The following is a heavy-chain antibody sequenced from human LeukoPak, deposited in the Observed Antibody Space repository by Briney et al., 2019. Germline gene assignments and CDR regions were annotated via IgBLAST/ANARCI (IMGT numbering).Heavy chain of an antibody. V-gene: IGHV4-59*01. CDR2: IYYSGST. Sequence: SETLSLPCTVPGGSISSYYWSWIRQPPGKGLEWIGYIYYSGSTNYNPSLKSRVTIPVDTSKNQFSLKLSSVTAADTAVYYCARAPPMVRAYYFDCWGQGTLVTVSS. CDR1: GGSISSYY. D-gene: IGHD3-10*01. CDR3: ARAPPMVRAYYFDC. J-gene: IGHJ4*02.